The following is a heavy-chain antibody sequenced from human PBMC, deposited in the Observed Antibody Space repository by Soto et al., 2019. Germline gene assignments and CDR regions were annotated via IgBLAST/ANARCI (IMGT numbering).Heavy chain of an antibody. D-gene: IGHD2-21*02. CDR3: ARGGHIAVVTASFDY. J-gene: IGHJ4*02. V-gene: IGHV1-46*02. CDR1: GYTFDTYY. CDR2: IHPSGGGT. Sequence: ASVKVSCKPSGYTFDTYYLHWVRQAPGQALEWMGVIHPSGGGTTYAQKFLGRVTVTRDTSTSTVFMELSSLRSDDTAVYYCARGGHIAVVTASFDYWGQGTLVTVSS.